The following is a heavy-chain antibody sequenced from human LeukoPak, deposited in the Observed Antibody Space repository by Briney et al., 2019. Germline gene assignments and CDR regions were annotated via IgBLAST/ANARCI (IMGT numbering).Heavy chain of an antibody. CDR3: ARDRDDYGDYGALTY. D-gene: IGHD4-17*01. V-gene: IGHV4-28*03. CDR1: GYSISSNNW. Sequence: SDTLSLTCGVPGYSISSNNWWGWVRQPPGKGLEWIGYIHHSGSSKYNLSLKNRVTMSLDTSKNQVSLKLSSVTAADTAVYYCARDRDDYGDYGALTYWGQGTLVTVSS. CDR2: IHHSGSS. J-gene: IGHJ4*02.